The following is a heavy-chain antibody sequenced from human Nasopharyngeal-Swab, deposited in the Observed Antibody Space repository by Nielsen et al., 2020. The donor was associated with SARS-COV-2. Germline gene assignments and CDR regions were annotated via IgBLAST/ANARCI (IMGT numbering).Heavy chain of an antibody. CDR2: IWYDGSNK. D-gene: IGHD6-19*01. CDR1: GFTFSSFG. J-gene: IGHJ4*02. Sequence: GGSLRPSCAAPGFTFSSFGMHWVRQAPAKGREWVAVIWYDGSNKYYADSVKGRFTISRDNSKNTLYLQMNSLRAENTAVYYCARGGGDSSGWHFDYWGQGTLVTVSS. V-gene: IGHV3-33*01. CDR3: ARGGGDSSGWHFDY.